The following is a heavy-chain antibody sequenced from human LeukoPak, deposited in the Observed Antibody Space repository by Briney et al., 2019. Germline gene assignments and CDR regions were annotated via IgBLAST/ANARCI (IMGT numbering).Heavy chain of an antibody. V-gene: IGHV3-23*01. CDR1: GYTFSSYA. CDR3: AKGFILTGYFDY. CDR2: ISGSGGST. D-gene: IGHD3-9*01. Sequence: PGGSLRLSCAASGYTFSSYAMSWVRQAPGKGLEWVSAISGSGGSTYYADSVKGRFTISRDNSKNTLYLQMNSLRAEDTAVYYCAKGFILTGYFDYWGQGTLVTVSS. J-gene: IGHJ4*02.